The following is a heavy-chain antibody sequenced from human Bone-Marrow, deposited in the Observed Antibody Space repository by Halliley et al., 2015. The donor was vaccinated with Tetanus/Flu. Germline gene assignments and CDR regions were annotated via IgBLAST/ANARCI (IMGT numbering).Heavy chain of an antibody. J-gene: IGHJ3*02. V-gene: IGHV1-46*01. CDR1: GYTFTKYY. CDR2: INPSGGIT. Sequence: QVQLVQSGAEVKKPGASVKISCKASGYTFTKYYLHWVRQAPGQGLGWLGLINPSGGITAYAQKFQGRLTMSRDTSTSTVYIDLSSLTSADTAVYYCARDLHPRGPAPDAFDIWGQGTMVTVSS. CDR3: ARDLHPRGPAPDAFDI.